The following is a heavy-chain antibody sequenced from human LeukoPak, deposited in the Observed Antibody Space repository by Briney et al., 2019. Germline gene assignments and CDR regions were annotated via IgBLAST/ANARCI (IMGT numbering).Heavy chain of an antibody. J-gene: IGHJ4*02. D-gene: IGHD2-2*01. CDR2: IHYDESDK. CDR1: GFTFSSFG. V-gene: IGHV3-30*02. Sequence: GGSLRLSCEASGFTFSSFGMHWVRQAPGKGLEWVSYIHYDESDKYYADSAKGRFTVSRDNSKNTVYLEMNSLRAEDTATYYCAKDHCSSISCDGHPGYWGQGALVTVSS. CDR3: AKDHCSSISCDGHPGY.